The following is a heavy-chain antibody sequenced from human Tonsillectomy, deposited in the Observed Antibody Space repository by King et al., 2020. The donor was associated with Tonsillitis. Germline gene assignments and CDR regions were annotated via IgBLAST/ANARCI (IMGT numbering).Heavy chain of an antibody. J-gene: IGHJ4*02. CDR2: VYYSGST. CDR3: ARQGVPGGNDY. V-gene: IGHV4-39*01. Sequence: QLQESGPGLVKPWETLSLTCTVSGDSISGRGYFWGWIRQPPGKGLEWVAGVYYSGSTYSNPSLKSRVTASVDTSKNQFSLHLNSVTAADTAVYYCARQGVPGGNDYWGQGTLVTVSS. CDR1: GDSISGRGYF. D-gene: IGHD2-2*01.